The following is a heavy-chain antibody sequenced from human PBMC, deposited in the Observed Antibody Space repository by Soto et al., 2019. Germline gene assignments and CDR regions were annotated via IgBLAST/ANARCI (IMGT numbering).Heavy chain of an antibody. V-gene: IGHV4-39*02. CDR3: ARERDTTFGVEFDY. J-gene: IGHJ4*02. Sequence: SETLSLTCTVSGGSISSSTYYWGWIRQSPGKGLERIGSIYYSGSTYYNPSLKSRVTISVDTSKNQFSLKLSSVTAADTAVYYCARERDTTFGVEFDYWGQGTLVTVSS. CDR2: IYYSGST. D-gene: IGHD3-3*01. CDR1: GGSISSSTYY.